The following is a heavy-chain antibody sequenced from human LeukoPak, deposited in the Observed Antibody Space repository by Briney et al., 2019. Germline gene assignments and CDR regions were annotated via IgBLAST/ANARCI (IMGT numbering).Heavy chain of an antibody. CDR2: ISSSGSTI. V-gene: IGHV3-11*04. D-gene: IGHD3-22*01. J-gene: IGHJ4*02. CDR3: ASPISYDSSGYYSLDY. Sequence: PGGSLRLSCAASGFTFSVFYMSWIRQAPGKGLEWVSYISSSGSTIYYADSVKGRFTISRDNAKNSLYLQMNSLRAEDTAVYYCASPISYDSSGYYSLDYWGQGTLVTVSS. CDR1: GFTFSVFY.